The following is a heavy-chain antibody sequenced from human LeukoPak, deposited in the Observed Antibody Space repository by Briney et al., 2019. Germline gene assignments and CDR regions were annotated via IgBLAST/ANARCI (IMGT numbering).Heavy chain of an antibody. Sequence: GGSLRLSCAASGFTFSSYAMSWVRQAPGKGLEWVSTIGGSAGGTYYADSVKGRFTISRDNSKNTLYLQMNSLRAEDTAVYYCAKLWELLDYWGQGTLVTVSS. CDR3: AKLWELLDY. CDR1: GFTFSSYA. J-gene: IGHJ4*02. V-gene: IGHV3-23*01. D-gene: IGHD1-26*01. CDR2: IGGSAGGT.